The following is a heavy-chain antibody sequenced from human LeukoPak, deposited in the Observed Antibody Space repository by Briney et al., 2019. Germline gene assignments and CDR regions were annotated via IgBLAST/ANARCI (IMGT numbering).Heavy chain of an antibody. V-gene: IGHV1-2*02. J-gene: IGHJ4*02. D-gene: IGHD7-27*01. CDR3: ARDHNWGPDY. CDR1: GYSFTDHY. CDR2: IHPKTGVT. Sequence: ASVKVSCTASGYSFTDHYLHWLRQAPGHGLEWMAWIHPKTGVTNYAERFQGRLSLTRDTSISTLYMELNSLTSDDTAVYYCARDHNWGPDYWGQGTLVSVSS.